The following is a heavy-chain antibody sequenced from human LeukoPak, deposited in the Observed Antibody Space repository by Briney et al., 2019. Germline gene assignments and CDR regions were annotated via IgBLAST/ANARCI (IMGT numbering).Heavy chain of an antibody. D-gene: IGHD3-10*01. J-gene: IGHJ4*02. Sequence: SQTLSLTCAVSGGSISSGYYWSWIRQPPGKGLEWIGEINHSGSTNYNPSLKSRVTISVDTSKNQFSLKLSSVTAADTAVYYCARRRSLYYYGSGSSKIGYFDYWGQGTLVTVSS. CDR3: ARRRSLYYYGSGSSKIGYFDY. V-gene: IGHV4-34*01. CDR1: GGSISSGYY. CDR2: INHSGST.